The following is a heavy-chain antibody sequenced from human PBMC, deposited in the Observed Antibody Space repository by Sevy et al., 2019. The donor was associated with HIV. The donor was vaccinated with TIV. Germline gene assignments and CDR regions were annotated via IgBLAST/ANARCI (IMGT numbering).Heavy chain of an antibody. CDR1: GITFSSHA. V-gene: IGHV3-30-3*01. CDR3: ARADYGDYSGEFDY. CDR2: ISYDGSNK. Sequence: GGSLRLSCAASGITFSSHAMHWVRQAPGKGLEWVTIISYDGSNKYYADSVKGRFTISRDNSKNTLCLQMNSLRAEDTAVYYCARADYGDYSGEFDYWGQGTLVTVSS. D-gene: IGHD4-17*01. J-gene: IGHJ4*02.